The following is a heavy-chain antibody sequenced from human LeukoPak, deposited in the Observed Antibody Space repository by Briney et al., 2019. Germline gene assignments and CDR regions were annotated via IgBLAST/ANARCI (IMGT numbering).Heavy chain of an antibody. Sequence: GESLKISCKCSGYSFTRHSIGWVRQMPGKGLEWMGIIYPGDSDTRYSPSFQGQATLSVDKSISTAYLQWSSLKASDTAMYYCARHQGATAVTSDAFDIWGEGTMVTVSS. CDR1: GYSFTRHS. CDR3: ARHQGATAVTSDAFDI. CDR2: IYPGDSDT. J-gene: IGHJ3*02. D-gene: IGHD4-17*01. V-gene: IGHV5-51*01.